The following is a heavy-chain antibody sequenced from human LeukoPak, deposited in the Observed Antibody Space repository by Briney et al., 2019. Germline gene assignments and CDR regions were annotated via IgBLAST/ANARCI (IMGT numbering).Heavy chain of an antibody. J-gene: IGHJ4*02. CDR1: GGSISSYY. CDR2: IYASGST. Sequence: SETLSLTCTVSGGSISSYYWSWIRQPAGKGLEWIGRIYASGSTNYNPSLKSRVTMSVDTSKNHFSLKLSSVTAADTAVYYCEREDPSQDGYSDYWGQGTLVTVSS. V-gene: IGHV4-4*07. D-gene: IGHD5-24*01. CDR3: EREDPSQDGYSDY.